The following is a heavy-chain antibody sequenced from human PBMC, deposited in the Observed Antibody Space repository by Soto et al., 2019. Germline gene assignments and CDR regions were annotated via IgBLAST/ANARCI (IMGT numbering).Heavy chain of an antibody. CDR2: ISGSGGST. CDR1: GFTFSSYA. Sequence: EVQLLESGGGLVQPGGSLRLSCAASGFTFSSYAMSWVRQAPGKGLEWVSAISGSGGSTYYADFVKGRFTISRDKSKNTLYMQMNSLRAEDTAVYYCAKRGGGVAANKAEYFQHWGQGTLVTVSS. CDR3: AKRGGGVAANKAEYFQH. J-gene: IGHJ1*01. D-gene: IGHD3-16*01. V-gene: IGHV3-23*01.